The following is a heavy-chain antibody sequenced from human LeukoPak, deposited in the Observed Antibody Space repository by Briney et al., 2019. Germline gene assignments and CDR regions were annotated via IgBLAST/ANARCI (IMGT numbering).Heavy chain of an antibody. CDR3: ARGLAFDY. J-gene: IGHJ4*02. CDR1: GGSISSSSYY. V-gene: IGHV4-39*07. CDR2: IYYSGST. Sequence: SETLSLTCTVSGGSISSSSYYWGWIRQPPGKGLEWIGSIYYSGSTYYNPSLKSRVTISVDTSKNQFSLKLSSVTAADTAVYYCARGLAFDYWGQGTLVTVSS.